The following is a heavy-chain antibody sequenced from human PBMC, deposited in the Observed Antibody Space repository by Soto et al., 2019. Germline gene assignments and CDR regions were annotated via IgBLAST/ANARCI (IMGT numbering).Heavy chain of an antibody. CDR2: INSDGSST. V-gene: IGHV3-74*01. CDR3: ARDCCRYYYGMDV. J-gene: IGHJ6*02. CDR1: GFTFSSYW. D-gene: IGHD2-21*01. Sequence: PGGSLRLSCAASGFTFSSYWMDWVRQAPGKGLVWVSRINSDGSSTSYADSVKGRFTISRDNAKNTLYLQMNSLRAEDTAVYYCARDCCRYYYGMDVWGQGTTVTVS.